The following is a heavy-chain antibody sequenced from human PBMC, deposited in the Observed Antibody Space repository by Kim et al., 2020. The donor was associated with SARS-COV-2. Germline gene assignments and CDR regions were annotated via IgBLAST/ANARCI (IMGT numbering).Heavy chain of an antibody. CDR2: ISSSSSPI. V-gene: IGHV3-48*02. CDR1: GFTFSYYS. Sequence: GGSLRLSCAASGFTFSYYSMNWVRQAPGKGLERVSYISSSSSPIYYADSVKGRFTVSRDNAKNSLYLQMNSLRDEDTAVYYCAREGQWLSLYYYGMDVWGQGTTVTVSS. D-gene: IGHD6-19*01. CDR3: AREGQWLSLYYYGMDV. J-gene: IGHJ6*02.